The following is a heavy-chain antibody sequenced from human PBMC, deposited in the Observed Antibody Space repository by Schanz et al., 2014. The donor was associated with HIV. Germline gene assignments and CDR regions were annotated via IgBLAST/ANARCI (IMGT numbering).Heavy chain of an antibody. V-gene: IGHV1-2*02. CDR1: GYTFIDYY. J-gene: IGHJ5*01. Sequence: VQLVQSGAEVKEPGASVKVSCKASGYTFIDYYVHWVRQAPGQGLEWMGWINPNSGGTNFAQKFRGRVTMTRDTSISTAYMELTRLRFDDTAVYYCAKSRFQLHWFDSWGQGTLVTVSS. D-gene: IGHD2-2*01. CDR2: INPNSGGT. CDR3: AKSRFQLHWFDS.